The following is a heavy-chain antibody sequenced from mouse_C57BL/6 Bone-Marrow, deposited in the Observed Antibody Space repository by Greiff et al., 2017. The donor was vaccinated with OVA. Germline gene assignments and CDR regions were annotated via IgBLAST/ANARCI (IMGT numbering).Heavy chain of an antibody. CDR3: ARRTTGFYAMDY. CDR2: FHPYNDDT. CDR1: GYTFTTYP. D-gene: IGHD1-1*01. V-gene: IGHV1-47*01. Sequence: VHLVESGAELVKPGASVKMSCKASGYTFTTYPIEWMKQNHGKSLEWIGNFHPYNDDTKYNEKFKGKATLTVEKSSSTVYLELSRLTSDDSAVYYCARRTTGFYAMDYWGQGTSVTVSS. J-gene: IGHJ4*01.